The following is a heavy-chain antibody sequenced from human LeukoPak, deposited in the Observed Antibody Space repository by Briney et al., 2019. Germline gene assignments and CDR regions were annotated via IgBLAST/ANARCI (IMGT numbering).Heavy chain of an antibody. Sequence: PSGTLSLTCAVYGGSFNDYCWTWIRQPPGKGLEWIGEINHTGSTNYNPSLKSRVTISVDTSKNQFSLKMSSVTAADTAVYYCARGYDSSGYIYYYYYMDVWGKGTTVTVS. D-gene: IGHD3-22*01. CDR3: ARGYDSSGYIYYYYYMDV. CDR2: INHTGST. J-gene: IGHJ6*03. CDR1: GGSFNDYC. V-gene: IGHV4-34*01.